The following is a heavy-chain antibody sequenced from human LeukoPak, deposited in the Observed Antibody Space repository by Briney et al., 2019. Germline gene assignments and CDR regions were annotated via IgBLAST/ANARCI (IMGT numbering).Heavy chain of an antibody. CDR1: GGSISSSSYY. J-gene: IGHJ6*03. Sequence: SETLSLTCTVSGGSISSSSYYWGWIRQPPGKGLEWIGSIYYSGSTYYNPSLKSRVTISLDTSKNQFSLKLSSVTAADTAVYYCARENYDFWSGYYGTGGPLLRYFDWLKGGYYYYYMDVWGKGTTVTVSS. CDR3: ARENYDFWSGYYGTGGPLLRYFDWLKGGYYYYYMDV. V-gene: IGHV4-39*07. CDR2: IYYSGST. D-gene: IGHD3-3*01.